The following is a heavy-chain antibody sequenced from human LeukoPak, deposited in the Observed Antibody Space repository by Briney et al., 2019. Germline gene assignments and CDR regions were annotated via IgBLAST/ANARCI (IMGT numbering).Heavy chain of an antibody. D-gene: IGHD3-10*01. CDR1: GYTFTGYY. J-gene: IGHJ4*02. Sequence: EASVKVSCKASGYTFTGYYMHWVRQAPGQGLEWLGIINPTGGSASSAQKFQGRVTLTRDTSTSTVYMELSSLRSEDTAVYYCARDYHGSGSLTTFDYWGQGTLVTVSS. CDR2: INPTGGSA. V-gene: IGHV1-46*01. CDR3: ARDYHGSGSLTTFDY.